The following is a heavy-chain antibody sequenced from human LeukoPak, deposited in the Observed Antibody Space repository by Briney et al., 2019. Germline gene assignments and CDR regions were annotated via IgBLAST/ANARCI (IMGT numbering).Heavy chain of an antibody. J-gene: IGHJ4*02. D-gene: IGHD4-23*01. V-gene: IGHV4-59*08. Sequence: PSETLSLTCTVSGDSITSNYWSWIRQPPGKGLEWIGFIHYTGTTNYNPSLKSRGIISIDTTKKQFSLKLGSVTATDTAVYYCMRHTSYGGNSGFEYWGQGTLVTVSS. CDR1: GDSITSNY. CDR2: IHYTGTT. CDR3: MRHTSYGGNSGFEY.